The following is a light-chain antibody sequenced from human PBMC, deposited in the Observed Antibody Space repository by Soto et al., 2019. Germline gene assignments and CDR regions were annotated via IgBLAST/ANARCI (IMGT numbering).Light chain of an antibody. Sequence: LTQPASVSGSPGQSITISCTGTSSDVGGYHYVSWYQQYPGKAPKVMIYDVSNRPSGVSNRFSGSKSGNTASLTVSGLQAEDEADYYCSSYTTSSTYVFGTGTKVTVL. J-gene: IGLJ1*01. CDR3: SSYTTSSTYV. CDR1: SSDVGGYHY. CDR2: DVS. V-gene: IGLV2-14*01.